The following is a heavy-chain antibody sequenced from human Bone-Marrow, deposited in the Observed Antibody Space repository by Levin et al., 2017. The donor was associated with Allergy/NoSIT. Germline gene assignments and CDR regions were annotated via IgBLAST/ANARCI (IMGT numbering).Heavy chain of an antibody. CDR2: INPNSGNT. CDR1: GYTFTSYN. CDR3: TRDRGEWGQFYFDY. V-gene: IGHV1-8*01. Sequence: ASVKVSCKTSGYTFTSYNVYWVRQATGQGLEWMGYINPNSGNTAYARKFQGRVTMTRNSSITTAYMELSSLRSEDTAVYYCTRDRGEWGQFYFDYWGQGILVTVSS. J-gene: IGHJ4*02. D-gene: IGHD1-26*01.